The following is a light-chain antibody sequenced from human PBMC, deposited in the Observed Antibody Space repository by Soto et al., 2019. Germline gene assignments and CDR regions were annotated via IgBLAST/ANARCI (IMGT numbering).Light chain of an antibody. J-gene: IGKJ5*01. V-gene: IGKV3-20*01. CDR1: QSVPKSY. Sequence: IVLTQSPGTLSLSPGERATLSCRASQSVPKSYLGWYQQRPGQALRLLIYDVSNRVTGIPDRFTGSESGTDYTLTISRLEPEDFAVYYCHQYAWSPLTFGQGTRLDIK. CDR2: DVS. CDR3: HQYAWSPLT.